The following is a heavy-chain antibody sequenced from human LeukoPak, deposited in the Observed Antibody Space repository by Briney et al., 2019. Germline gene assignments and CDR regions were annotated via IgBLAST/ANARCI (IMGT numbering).Heavy chain of an antibody. V-gene: IGHV3-74*03. D-gene: IGHD6-19*01. CDR2: IDSDGTGA. Sequence: GGSLRLSCTASGFTFRSDRMHWVRQVPGKGLVWVSRIDSDGTGAVYADAVEGRFTISRDNARNTLYLQMNSLRAEDTAVYYCAKGIGIGIAVAGLYYFDYWGQGTLVTVSS. CDR1: GFTFRSDR. J-gene: IGHJ4*02. CDR3: AKGIGIGIAVAGLYYFDY.